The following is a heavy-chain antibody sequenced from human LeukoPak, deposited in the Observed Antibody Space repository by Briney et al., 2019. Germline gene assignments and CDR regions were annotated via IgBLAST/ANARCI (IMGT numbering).Heavy chain of an antibody. J-gene: IGHJ4*02. Sequence: GGSLRLSCAASGFTFSSYEMNWVRQAPGKGLEWVSYISSSGSTIYYADSVKGRFTISRDNAKNSLYLQMNSLRAEDTALYYCARVGYYYDSSGYYLDWGQGTLVTVSS. D-gene: IGHD3-22*01. CDR1: GFTFSSYE. CDR3: ARVGYYYDSSGYYLD. CDR2: ISSSGSTI. V-gene: IGHV3-48*03.